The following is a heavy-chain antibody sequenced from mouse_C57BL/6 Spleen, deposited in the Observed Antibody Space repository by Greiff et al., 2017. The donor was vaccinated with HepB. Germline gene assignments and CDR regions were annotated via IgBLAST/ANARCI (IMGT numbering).Heavy chain of an antibody. CDR1: GFTFSSYG. CDR3: ARGVLHYFDY. Sequence: EVKLVESGGDLVKPGGSLKLSCAASGFTFSSYGMSWVRQTPDKRLEWVATISSGGSYTYYPDSVKGRFTISRDNAKNTLYLQMSSLKSDDTAMYYCARGVLHYFDYWGQGTTLTVSS. V-gene: IGHV5-6*01. J-gene: IGHJ2*01. CDR2: ISSGGSYT.